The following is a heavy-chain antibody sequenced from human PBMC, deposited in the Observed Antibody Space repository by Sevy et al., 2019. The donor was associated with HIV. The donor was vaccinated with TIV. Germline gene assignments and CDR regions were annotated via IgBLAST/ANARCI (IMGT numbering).Heavy chain of an antibody. CDR3: AKDGDFCCGDCYFDY. J-gene: IGHJ4*02. CDR1: GFTFSTYA. D-gene: IGHD3-3*01. Sequence: GGSLRLSCAVSGFTFSTYAMSWVRQAPGKGLEWVSDISSGGGSSTYYVDSVKGRFTISRDNSKNTLFLQMNSLRAEDTAVYYCAKDGDFCCGDCYFDYWGQGTLVTVSS. CDR2: ISSGGGSST. V-gene: IGHV3-23*01.